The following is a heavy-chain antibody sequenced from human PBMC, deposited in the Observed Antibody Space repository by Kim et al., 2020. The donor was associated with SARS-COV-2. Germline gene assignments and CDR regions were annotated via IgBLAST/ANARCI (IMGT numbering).Heavy chain of an antibody. J-gene: IGHJ4*02. CDR2: IYHSGST. CDR1: GYSISSGYY. V-gene: IGHV4-38-2*02. Sequence: SETLSLTCTVSGYSISSGYYWGWIRQPPGKGLEWIGSIYHSGSTYYNPSLKSRVTISVDTSKNQFSLKLSSVTAADTAVYYCASSNYYDRKNGFDYWGQGTLVTVSS. D-gene: IGHD3-22*01. CDR3: ASSNYYDRKNGFDY.